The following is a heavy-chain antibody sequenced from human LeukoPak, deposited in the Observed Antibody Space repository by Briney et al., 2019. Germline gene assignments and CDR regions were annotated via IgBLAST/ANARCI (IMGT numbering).Heavy chain of an antibody. Sequence: SVKVSCKASGGTFSSYAISWVRQAPGQGLEWMGGIIPIFGTANYAQKFQGRVTITADESTSTAYIELGSLRSEDAAVYYCAIQGSVTCSGGSCPLEYYYGMDVWGKGTTVTVSS. D-gene: IGHD2-15*01. CDR3: AIQGSVTCSGGSCPLEYYYGMDV. V-gene: IGHV1-69*01. J-gene: IGHJ6*04. CDR2: IIPIFGTA. CDR1: GGTFSSYA.